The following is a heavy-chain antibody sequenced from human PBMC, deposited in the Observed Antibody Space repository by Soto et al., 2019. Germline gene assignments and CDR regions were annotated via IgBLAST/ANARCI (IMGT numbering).Heavy chain of an antibody. D-gene: IGHD1-26*01. V-gene: IGHV3-23*01. J-gene: IGHJ4*02. CDR2: ISGSGGST. CDR1: GFTFSSYA. Sequence: PGGSLRLSCAASGFTFSSYAMSWVRQAPGKGLEWVSAISGSGGSTYYADSVKGRFTISRDNSKNTLYLQMNSLRAEDTAVYYCANDEALVGANLPFDYWGQGTLVTVSS. CDR3: ANDEALVGANLPFDY.